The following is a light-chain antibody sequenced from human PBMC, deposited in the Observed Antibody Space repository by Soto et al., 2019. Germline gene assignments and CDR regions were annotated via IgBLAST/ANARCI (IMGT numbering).Light chain of an antibody. CDR2: GAS. CDR3: QQYGSSPRT. J-gene: IGKJ1*01. V-gene: IGKV3-20*01. CDR1: ESVSSK. Sequence: EILMTQSPATLSVSPGERATLSCRASESVSSKLAWYQHKPGQAPRLLIYGASSRATGIPDRFSGSGSGTDFTLTISRLEPEDFAVYYCQQYGSSPRTFGQGTKVDI.